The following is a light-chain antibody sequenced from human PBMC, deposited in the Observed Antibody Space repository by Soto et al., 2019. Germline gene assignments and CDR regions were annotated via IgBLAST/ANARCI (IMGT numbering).Light chain of an antibody. CDR3: QQYNSYPYT. J-gene: IGKJ2*01. Sequence: GDRVTITCRASQSVNTWLAWYQQKPGKAPQLLIYKTSILESGVPSRFSGSGSGTEFTLTISSLQPEDSATYYCQQYNSYPYTFGQGTKLEIK. CDR1: QSVNTW. CDR2: KTS. V-gene: IGKV1-5*03.